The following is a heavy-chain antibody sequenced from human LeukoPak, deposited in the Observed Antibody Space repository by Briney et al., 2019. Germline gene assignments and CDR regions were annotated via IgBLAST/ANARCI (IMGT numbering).Heavy chain of an antibody. J-gene: IGHJ4*02. D-gene: IGHD3-3*01. Sequence: GESLRISCKGSGYSFTSYWISWVRRMPGKGLEWMGRIDLDDSYTNYSPSFQGHVTISADKSSSTAYLQWSSLKPSDTAMYYCARLSGKGTDYWGQGTLVTVSS. CDR1: GYSFTSYW. CDR3: ARLSGKGTDY. CDR2: IDLDDSYT. V-gene: IGHV5-10-1*01.